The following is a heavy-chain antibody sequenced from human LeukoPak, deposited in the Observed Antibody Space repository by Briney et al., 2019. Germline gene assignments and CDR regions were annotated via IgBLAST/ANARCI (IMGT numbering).Heavy chain of an antibody. J-gene: IGHJ3*02. CDR3: ARDLDSSGLNAFDI. D-gene: IGHD3-22*01. CDR1: GFAFSSYA. V-gene: IGHV3-23*01. CDR2: INGGGGTT. Sequence: GGSLRLSCAASGFAFSSYAMGWVRQAPGKGLEWVSAINGGGGTTYYADSVKGRFTIFRDNFKNTLYLQMNSLRAEDAAVYYCARDLDSSGLNAFDIWGQGTMVTVSS.